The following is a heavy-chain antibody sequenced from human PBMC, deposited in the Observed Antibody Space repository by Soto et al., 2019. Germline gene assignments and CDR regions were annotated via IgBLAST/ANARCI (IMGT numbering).Heavy chain of an antibody. D-gene: IGHD2-2*01. J-gene: IGHJ4*02. V-gene: IGHV3-23*01. CDR3: AKKYPGTRPFDY. CDR2: IGTNSDT. Sequence: EVQLLESGGGLVQPGGSLRLSCAASGFTFSSYAMNWVRQAPGKGLEWVSAIGTNSDTYYADSVKGRFTISRDNFKTTLYLQMNSLRAEDTALYYCAKKYPGTRPFDYWGQGTLFTVS. CDR1: GFTFSSYA.